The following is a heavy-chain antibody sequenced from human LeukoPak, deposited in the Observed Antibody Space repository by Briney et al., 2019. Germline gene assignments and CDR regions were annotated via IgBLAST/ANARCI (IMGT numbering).Heavy chain of an antibody. CDR1: GFTFSSYA. CDR2: INSDGSST. V-gene: IGHV3-74*01. Sequence: SGGSLRLSCAASGFTFSSYAMTWVRQAPGKGLEWVSRINSDGSSTSYADSVKGRFTSSRDNAKNSLYLQMNSLRAEDTAIYYCIKDIRPGGMDVWGQGITVTVSS. J-gene: IGHJ6*02. CDR3: IKDIRPGGMDV. D-gene: IGHD1-14*01.